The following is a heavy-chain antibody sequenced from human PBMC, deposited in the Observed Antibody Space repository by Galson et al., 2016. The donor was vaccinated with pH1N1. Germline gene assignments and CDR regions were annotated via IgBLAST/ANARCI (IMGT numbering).Heavy chain of an antibody. Sequence: SLRLSCAASGFTFSSYAMSWVRQAPGKGLEWVSALSGSGGSTYYADSVKGRFSISRDNSKNTLFLQMNSLRAEDTAVYYCARRYFDLWGRGTLVTVSS. CDR2: LSGSGGST. V-gene: IGHV3-23*01. CDR3: ARRYFDL. J-gene: IGHJ2*01. CDR1: GFTFSSYA.